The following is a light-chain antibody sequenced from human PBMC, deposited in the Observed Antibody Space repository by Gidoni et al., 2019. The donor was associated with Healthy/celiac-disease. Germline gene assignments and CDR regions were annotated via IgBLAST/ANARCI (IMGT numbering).Light chain of an antibody. CDR2: GNS. V-gene: IGLV1-40*01. J-gene: IGLJ3*02. CDR1: SSNIGAGYV. CDR3: QSYDSSLSGWV. Sequence: QSVLTQPLSVSAAPGQRVTISCTGSSSNIGAGYVVHWYQQLPGTAPKLLIYGNSNRPSGVPDRFSGSKSGTSASLAITGLQAEDEADYYCQSYDSSLSGWVFGGGTKLTVL.